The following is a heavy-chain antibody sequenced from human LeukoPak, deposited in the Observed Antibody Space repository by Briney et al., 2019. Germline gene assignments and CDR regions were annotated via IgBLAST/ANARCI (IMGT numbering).Heavy chain of an antibody. CDR1: GYTFTGYY. CDR2: IIPIFGTA. D-gene: IGHD6-13*01. J-gene: IGHJ4*02. Sequence: ASVKVSCKASGYTFTGYYMHWVRQAPGQGLEWMGGIIPIFGTANYAQKFQGRVTITADESTSTAYMELSSLRSEDTAVYYCASGGYSFDYWGQGTLVTVSS. CDR3: ASGGYSFDY. V-gene: IGHV1-69*13.